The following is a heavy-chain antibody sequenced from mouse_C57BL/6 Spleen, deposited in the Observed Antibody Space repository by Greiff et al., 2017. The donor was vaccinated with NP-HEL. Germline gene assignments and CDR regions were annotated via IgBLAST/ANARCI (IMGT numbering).Heavy chain of an antibody. V-gene: IGHV2-2*01. J-gene: IGHJ4*01. Sequence: VQLVESGPGLVQPSQSLSITCTVSGFSLTSYGVHWVRQSPGKGLEWLGVIWSGGSTDYNAAFISRLSISKDNSKSQVFFKMNSLQADDTAIYYCARPHYDYGDYAMDYWGQGTSVTVSS. CDR2: IWSGGST. CDR1: GFSLTSYG. D-gene: IGHD2-4*01. CDR3: ARPHYDYGDYAMDY.